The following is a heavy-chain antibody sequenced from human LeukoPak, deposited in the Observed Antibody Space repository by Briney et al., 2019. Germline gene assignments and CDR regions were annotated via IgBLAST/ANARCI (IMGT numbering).Heavy chain of an antibody. CDR3: ARDISSSLNWFDP. CDR1: GGTFSSYA. V-gene: IGHV1-69*13. D-gene: IGHD6-13*01. Sequence: SVKVSCKASGGTFSSYAISWVRQAPGQGLEWMGGIIPIFGTANYAQKFQGRVTITADESTSTAYMELSSLRSEDTAVYYCARDISSSLNWFDPWGQGTLVTVSS. CDR2: IIPIFGTA. J-gene: IGHJ5*02.